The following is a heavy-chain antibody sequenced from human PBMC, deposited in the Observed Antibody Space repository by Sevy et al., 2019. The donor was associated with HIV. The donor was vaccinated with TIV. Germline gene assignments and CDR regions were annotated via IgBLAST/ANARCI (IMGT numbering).Heavy chain of an antibody. CDR3: ASDGPPPYYYDSSGYSGYFQH. Sequence: GGSLRLSCAASGFTFSSYAMHWVRQAPGKGLEWVAVISYDGSNKYYADSVKGRFTISRDNSKNTLYLQMNSLRAEDTAVYYCASDGPPPYYYDSSGYSGYFQHWGQGTLVTVSS. V-gene: IGHV3-30-3*01. CDR1: GFTFSSYA. D-gene: IGHD3-22*01. J-gene: IGHJ1*01. CDR2: ISYDGSNK.